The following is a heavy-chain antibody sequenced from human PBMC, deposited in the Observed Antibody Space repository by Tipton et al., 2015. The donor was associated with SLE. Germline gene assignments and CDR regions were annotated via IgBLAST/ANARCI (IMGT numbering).Heavy chain of an antibody. CDR3: ATLHYYGLNY. CDR1: GGSISSYY. CDR2: MSASGIT. J-gene: IGHJ4*02. D-gene: IGHD3-10*01. Sequence: LRLSCTVSGGSISSYYWSWIRQSDGKGLEWIGRMSASGITNYNPSLKSRVIMSVDTSKMQFSLDLSSVTAEDTAIYYCATLHYYGLNYCGQGTLVTVSS. V-gene: IGHV4-4*07.